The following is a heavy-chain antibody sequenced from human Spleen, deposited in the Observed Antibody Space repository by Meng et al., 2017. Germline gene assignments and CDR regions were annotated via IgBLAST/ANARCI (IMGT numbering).Heavy chain of an antibody. D-gene: IGHD3-10*01. CDR3: ARTMVRGVISACDI. CDR2: IYSGGST. V-gene: IGHV3-53*04. J-gene: IGHJ3*02. Sequence: GGSLRLSCAASGFTVSSNYMSWVRQAPGKGLEWVSVIYSGGSTYYADSVKGRFTISRHNSKNTLYLQMNRLRAENTAVYYCARTMVRGVISACDIWGQGTMVTVSS. CDR1: GFTVSSNY.